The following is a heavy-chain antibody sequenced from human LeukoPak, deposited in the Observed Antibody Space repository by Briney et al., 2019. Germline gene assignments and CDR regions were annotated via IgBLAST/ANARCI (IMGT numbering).Heavy chain of an antibody. Sequence: GESLKISCKGPGYTFATYWIGWVRQMPGKGLEWIGIIYPGDSRNTYSPSFQGQVTISADKSIRTAYLQWNSLKASDTAMYFCTTYAGSYSKYFQHWGQGTLVTVSS. V-gene: IGHV5-51*01. CDR2: IYPGDSRN. CDR1: GYTFATYW. J-gene: IGHJ1*01. CDR3: TTYAGSYSKYFQH. D-gene: IGHD3-10*01.